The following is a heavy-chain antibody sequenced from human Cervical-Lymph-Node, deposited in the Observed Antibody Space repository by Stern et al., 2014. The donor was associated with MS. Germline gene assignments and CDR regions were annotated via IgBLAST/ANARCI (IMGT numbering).Heavy chain of an antibody. CDR1: GYTFTSYG. D-gene: IGHD2-15*01. CDR3: ARGLLGSENAFDI. CDR2: ISTYNCNT. V-gene: IGHV1-18*01. Sequence: QVQLVESGAEVKKPGASATVSCKASGYTFTSYGISWGRQVLGQGVEWIGWISTYNCNTNYAQKLPGRVAMTTDTSTSTAYIELRSLRSDDTAVYYCARGLLGSENAFDIWGQGTMVTVSS. J-gene: IGHJ3*02.